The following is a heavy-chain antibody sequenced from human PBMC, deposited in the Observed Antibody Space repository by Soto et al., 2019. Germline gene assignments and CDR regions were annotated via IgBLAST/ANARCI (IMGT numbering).Heavy chain of an antibody. CDR1: GGSFSGYY. D-gene: IGHD3-3*01. Sequence: SETLSLTCAVYGGSFSGYYWSWIRQPPGKGLEWIGEINHSGSTNYNPSLKSRVTISVDTSKNQFSLKLSSVTAADTAVYYCARPFWSGYNNWFDPWGQGTLVPVSS. CDR3: ARPFWSGYNNWFDP. J-gene: IGHJ5*02. V-gene: IGHV4-34*01. CDR2: INHSGST.